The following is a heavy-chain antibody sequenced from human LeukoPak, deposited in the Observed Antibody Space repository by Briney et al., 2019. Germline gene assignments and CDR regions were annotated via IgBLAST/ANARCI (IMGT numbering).Heavy chain of an antibody. CDR2: IYYSGST. J-gene: IGHJ6*02. Sequence: SETLSLTCIVSGGSISSISGNNYHWGWIRQPPGKGLEWIGSIYYSGSTYYNPSLKSRVTISVDTSKNQFSLKLSSVTAADTALYYCAREMGVVTAHGIDVWGQGTTVTVSS. D-gene: IGHD4-23*01. CDR3: AREMGVVTAHGIDV. CDR1: GGSISSISGNNYH. V-gene: IGHV4-39*02.